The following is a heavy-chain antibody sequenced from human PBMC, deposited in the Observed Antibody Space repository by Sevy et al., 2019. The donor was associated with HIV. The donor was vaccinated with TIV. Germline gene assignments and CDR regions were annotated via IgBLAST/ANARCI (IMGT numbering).Heavy chain of an antibody. Sequence: GGSLRLSCTASGFAFSSYGMHWVRQAPGKGLEWVALIWYDGSNKYFADSVKGRFTISRDNSKNTLFPQMNSLRVEDTAVYFCARDGRGYDGPIDYWGHGTLVTVSS. V-gene: IGHV3-33*01. CDR3: ARDGRGYDGPIDY. CDR2: IWYDGSNK. J-gene: IGHJ4*01. CDR1: GFAFSSYG. D-gene: IGHD5-12*01.